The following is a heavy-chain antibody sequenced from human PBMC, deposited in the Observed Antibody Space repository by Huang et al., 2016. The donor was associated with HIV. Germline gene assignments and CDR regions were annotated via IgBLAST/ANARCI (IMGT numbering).Heavy chain of an antibody. CDR1: GYTFTTYW. V-gene: IGHV5-51*01. CDR2: LFPGDSDT. D-gene: IGHD5-18*01. J-gene: IGHJ4*02. CDR3: ARGGHGYSFGY. Sequence: EVQLVQSGAEVKKPGESLKISCKASGYTFTTYWIGWVRQMPGKGLEWMVILFPGDSDTKYSPSFQGHVTMSADTSINTAYLEWSSLKASDTAVYYCARGGHGYSFGYWGQGTLVTVSS.